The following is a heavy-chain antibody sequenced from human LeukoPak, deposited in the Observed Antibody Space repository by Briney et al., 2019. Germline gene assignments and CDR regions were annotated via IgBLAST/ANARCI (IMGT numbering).Heavy chain of an antibody. Sequence: PGGSLRLSCVASGFTFSSYWMHWVRQAPGKGLVWVSRIYSDGITTTYADYVEGRFTISTNNAKNTQYLQMNSLRAEDPAVCYCARDFFRSGTHSNDYWGRGTLVTVSS. CDR2: IYSDGITT. V-gene: IGHV3-74*01. J-gene: IGHJ4*02. CDR1: GFTFSSYW. D-gene: IGHD3-10*01. CDR3: ARDFFRSGTHSNDY.